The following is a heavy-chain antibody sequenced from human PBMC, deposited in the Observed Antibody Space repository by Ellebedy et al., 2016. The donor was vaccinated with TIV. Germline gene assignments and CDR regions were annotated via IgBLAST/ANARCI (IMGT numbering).Heavy chain of an antibody. CDR3: AKESGIAVHYYYYYGMDV. V-gene: IGHV3-30-3*02. CDR2: ISYDGSNK. J-gene: IGHJ6*02. CDR1: GFTFSSYA. D-gene: IGHD6-19*01. Sequence: GGSLRLXXAASGFTFSSYAMHWVRQAPGKGLEWVAVISYDGSNKYYADSVKGRFTISRDNSKNTLYLQMNSLRAEDTAVYYCAKESGIAVHYYYYYGMDVWGQGTTVTVSS.